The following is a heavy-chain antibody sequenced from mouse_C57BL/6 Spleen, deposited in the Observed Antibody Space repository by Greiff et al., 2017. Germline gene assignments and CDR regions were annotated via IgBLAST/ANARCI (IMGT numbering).Heavy chain of an antibody. CDR1: GFTFSDYY. J-gene: IGHJ1*03. D-gene: IGHD2-2*01. CDR3: ARDRVTTRYFDV. CDR2: INYDGSST. Sequence: EVQVVESEGGLVQPGSSMKLSCTASGFTFSDYYMAWVRQVPEKGLEWVANINYDGSSTYYLDSLKSRFIISRDNAKNILYLQMSSLKSEDTATYYCARDRVTTRYFDVWGTGTTVTVSS. V-gene: IGHV5-16*01.